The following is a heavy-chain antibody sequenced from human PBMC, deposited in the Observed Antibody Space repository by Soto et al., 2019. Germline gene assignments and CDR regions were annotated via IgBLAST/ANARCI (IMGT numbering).Heavy chain of an antibody. V-gene: IGHV1-69*06. CDR1: GGTFSSYA. Sequence: QVQLVQSGAEVQKPGSSVKVSCKASGGTFSSYAISWVRQAPGQGLEWMGGIIPIFGTANYAQKFQGRVTITADKSTSTAYMELSSLRSEDTAVYYCARDQVDWNDGHQAFDIWGQGTMVTVSS. CDR2: IIPIFGTA. J-gene: IGHJ3*02. D-gene: IGHD1-1*01. CDR3: ARDQVDWNDGHQAFDI.